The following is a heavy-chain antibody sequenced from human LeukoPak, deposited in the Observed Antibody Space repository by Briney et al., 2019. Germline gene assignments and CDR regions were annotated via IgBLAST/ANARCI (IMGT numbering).Heavy chain of an antibody. CDR1: GGSISSYY. D-gene: IGHD6-19*01. V-gene: IGHV4-4*07. Sequence: SETLSLTCTVSGGSISSYYWSWIRQPAGKGLEWIGRIYTSGSTNYNPSPKSRVTMSVDTSKNQFSLKLSSVTAADTAVYYCARDSTLEQWLVGGWFDPWGQGTLVTVSS. J-gene: IGHJ5*02. CDR3: ARDSTLEQWLVGGWFDP. CDR2: IYTSGST.